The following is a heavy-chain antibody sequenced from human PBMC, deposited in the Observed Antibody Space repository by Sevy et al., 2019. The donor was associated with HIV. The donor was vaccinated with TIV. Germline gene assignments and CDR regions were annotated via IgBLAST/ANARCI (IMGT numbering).Heavy chain of an antibody. D-gene: IGHD5-12*01. Sequence: GGSLRLSCAASGFTFSNAWMSWVRRAPGKGLEWVGHSKSKTDGGTTDYAAPVKGRFTISRDDSKNTLYLQMNSLKTEDTAVYYCTTEPPRGYSGYDSHYFDYWGQGTLVTVSS. J-gene: IGHJ4*02. V-gene: IGHV3-15*01. CDR3: TTEPPRGYSGYDSHYFDY. CDR2: SKSKTDGGTT. CDR1: GFTFSNAW.